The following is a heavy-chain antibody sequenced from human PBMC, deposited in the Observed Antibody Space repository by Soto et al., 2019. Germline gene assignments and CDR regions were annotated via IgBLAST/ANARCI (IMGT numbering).Heavy chain of an antibody. D-gene: IGHD2-2*01. CDR3: ARSYVGDDQLRDY. J-gene: IGHJ4*01. Sequence: QVQVVQSGAEVKKPGSSVKVSCKASGGSYSTYTITWVRQAPGQGLEWMGRVIPILGVVNYAQKLQGKVTITADKSTGTAYMERSSPRSDDTAVYYCARSYVGDDQLRDYWGQGTLVTVSS. V-gene: IGHV1-69*02. CDR2: VIPILGVV. CDR1: GGSYSTYT.